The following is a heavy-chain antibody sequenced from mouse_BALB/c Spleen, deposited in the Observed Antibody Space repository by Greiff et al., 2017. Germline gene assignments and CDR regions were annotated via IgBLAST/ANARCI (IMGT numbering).Heavy chain of an antibody. CDR2: ISSGGST. V-gene: IGHV5-6-5*01. J-gene: IGHJ4*01. D-gene: IGHD1-1*01. CDR3: ARGGVITTVVAGYYAMDY. Sequence: EVQGVESGGGLVKPGGSLKLSCAASGFTFSSYAMSWVRQTPEKRLEWVASISSGGSTYYPDSVKGRFTISRDNARNILYLQMSSLRSEDTAMYYCARGGVITTVVAGYYAMDYWGQGTSVTVSS. CDR1: GFTFSSYA.